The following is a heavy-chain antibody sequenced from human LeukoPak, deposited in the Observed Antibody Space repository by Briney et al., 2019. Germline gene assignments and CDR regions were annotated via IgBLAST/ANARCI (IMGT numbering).Heavy chain of an antibody. D-gene: IGHD3-10*01. V-gene: IGHV5-51*01. Sequence: GEFLKISCQGSGYSFSDNWIGWVRQVPGKGLGWMGVIYPGDSDTEVSPSSQGQVTISADTSLSTAYLQWSSVAASDTAVYYCVTSNYHGGSLLDYWGQGTLVTVSS. CDR1: GYSFSDNW. CDR2: IYPGDSDT. J-gene: IGHJ4*02. CDR3: VTSNYHGGSLLDY.